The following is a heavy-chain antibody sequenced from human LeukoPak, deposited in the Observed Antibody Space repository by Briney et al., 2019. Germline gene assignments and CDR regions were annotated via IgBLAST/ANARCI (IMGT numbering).Heavy chain of an antibody. Sequence: GGSLRLSCAASGFTFDDYAMNWVRQAPGKGLEWVSYISSSGSTIYYADSVKGRFTISRDNARNSLYLQMNSLRAEDTAVYYCAREPPAYYYGMDVWGKGTTVTVSS. CDR1: GFTFDDYA. CDR3: AREPPAYYYGMDV. V-gene: IGHV3-48*03. J-gene: IGHJ6*04. CDR2: ISSSGSTI.